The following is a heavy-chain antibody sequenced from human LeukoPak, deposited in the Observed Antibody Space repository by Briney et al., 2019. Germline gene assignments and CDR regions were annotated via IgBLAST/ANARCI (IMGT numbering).Heavy chain of an antibody. CDR2: ISGSGDGT. V-gene: IGHV3-23*01. CDR3: AKFGSSSWTRWFDP. Sequence: GGSLRLPCAASGFTFSSYAMSWVRQAPGKGLEWVSAISGSGDGTYYADSVKGRFTISRDNSKNTLYLQMNSLRAEDTAVYYCAKFGSSSWTRWFDPWGQGTLVTVSS. D-gene: IGHD6-13*01. J-gene: IGHJ5*02. CDR1: GFTFSSYA.